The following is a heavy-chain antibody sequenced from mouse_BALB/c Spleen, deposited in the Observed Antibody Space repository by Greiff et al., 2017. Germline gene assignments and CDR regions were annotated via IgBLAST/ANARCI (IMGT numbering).Heavy chain of an antibody. CDR3: AAYYRYDKAY. J-gene: IGHJ3*01. D-gene: IGHD2-14*01. CDR2: ISYSGST. V-gene: IGHV3-2*02. CDR1: GYSITSDYA. Sequence: VQLQQSGPGLVKPSQSLSLTCTVTGYSITSDYAWNWIRQFPGNKLEWMGYISYSGSTSYNPSLKSRISITRDTSKNQFFLQLNSVTTEDTATYYCAAYYRYDKAYWGQGTLVTVSA.